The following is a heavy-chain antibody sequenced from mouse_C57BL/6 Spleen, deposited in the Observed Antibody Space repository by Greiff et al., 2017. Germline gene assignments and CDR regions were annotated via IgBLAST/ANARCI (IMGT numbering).Heavy chain of an antibody. D-gene: IGHD2-1*01. V-gene: IGHV5-17*01. CDR2: ISSGSSTI. J-gene: IGHJ4*01. Sequence: EVKLMESGGGLVKPGGSLKLSCAASGFTFSDYGMHWVRPAPEKGLEWVAYISSGSSTIYYADTVKGRFTISGDNAKNTLFLQMTRLRYGDTAMYYCARSLLGAMDYWGQGTSVTVSS. CDR1: GFTFSDYG. CDR3: ARSLLGAMDY.